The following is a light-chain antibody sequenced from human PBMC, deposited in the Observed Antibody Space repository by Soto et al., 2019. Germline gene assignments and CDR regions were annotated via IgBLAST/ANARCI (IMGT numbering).Light chain of an antibody. CDR3: QEYSDWPTWT. J-gene: IGKJ1*01. Sequence: EIVMTQSPATLSVSPGERATLSCRTSQSVSSNLAWYQQKPGQAPRLLIYGASTRATGSPARFSGSGSGTEFTLTISSLQSEDVAIYYCQEYSDWPTWTFGQGTKVDIK. V-gene: IGKV3D-15*01. CDR2: GAS. CDR1: QSVSSN.